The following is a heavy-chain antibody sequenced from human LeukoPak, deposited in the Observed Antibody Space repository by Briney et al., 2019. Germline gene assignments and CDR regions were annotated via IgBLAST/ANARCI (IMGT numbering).Heavy chain of an antibody. CDR1: VGSISSYY. Sequence: SGTLSLTCTVSVGSISSYYWSWIRQRAGKGLEWIGRIYTSGSTNYNPSLKSRVTMSVDTSKNQFSLKLSSVTAADTAVYYCARDLGVGASLDYYYYMDVWGKGTTVTISS. V-gene: IGHV4-4*07. CDR2: IYTSGST. D-gene: IGHD1-26*01. J-gene: IGHJ6*03. CDR3: ARDLGVGASLDYYYYMDV.